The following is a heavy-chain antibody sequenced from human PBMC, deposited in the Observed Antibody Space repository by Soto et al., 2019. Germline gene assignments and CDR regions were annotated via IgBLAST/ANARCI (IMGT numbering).Heavy chain of an antibody. CDR2: MSPNGNNQ. D-gene: IGHD3-22*01. J-gene: IGHJ4*02. CDR1: GFTFSIYP. V-gene: IGHV3-30-3*01. Sequence: LRLSCAAPGFTFSIYPLHWVRQAPCKGLEWVAVMSPNGNNQYYADSVKGRFTISRDTSKSTLYLQMTSLRPDDTAVYYCATGANFYYDTSRYWGQGTLVTVSS. CDR3: ATGANFYYDTSRY.